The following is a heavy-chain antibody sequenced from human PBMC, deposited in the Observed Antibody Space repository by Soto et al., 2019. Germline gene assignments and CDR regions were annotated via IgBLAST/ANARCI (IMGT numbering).Heavy chain of an antibody. CDR3: ARDRTIFGVVITLDY. J-gene: IGHJ4*02. CDR2: ISYDGSNK. CDR1: GFTFSSYA. D-gene: IGHD3-3*01. V-gene: IGHV3-30-3*01. Sequence: GSLRLSCAASGFTFSSYAMHWVRQAPGKGLEWVAVISYDGSNKYYADSVKGRFTISRDNSKNTLYLQMNSLRAEDTAVYYCARDRTIFGVVITLDYWGQGTLVTVSS.